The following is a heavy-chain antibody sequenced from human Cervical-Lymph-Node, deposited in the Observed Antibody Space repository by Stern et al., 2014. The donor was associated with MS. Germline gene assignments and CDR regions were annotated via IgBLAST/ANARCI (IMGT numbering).Heavy chain of an antibody. CDR1: GGYISSSGYY. CDR3: ATTRWDLFTWNWFDP. J-gene: IGHJ5*02. D-gene: IGHD1-26*01. V-gene: IGHV4-61*02. Sequence: QVQLVQSGPGLVKPSQTLSLTCTVSGGYISSSGYYWSWIRQPADKGLEWIGRIHDSGSAYYNPSLKSRVTISMDTAKNQFSLKLPSVTAADTAVYYCATTRWDLFTWNWFDPWGQGTLVTVSS. CDR2: IHDSGSA.